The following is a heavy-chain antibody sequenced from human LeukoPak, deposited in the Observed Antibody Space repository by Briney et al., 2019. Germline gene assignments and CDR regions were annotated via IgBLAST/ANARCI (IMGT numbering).Heavy chain of an antibody. CDR1: GYTFTGYY. CDR3: ARDSGRFGEEYYYYYYYMDV. J-gene: IGHJ6*03. CDR2: INPNSGGT. D-gene: IGHD3-10*01. Sequence: ASVKVSCKASGYTFTGYYMHWVRQAPGQGLEWMGRINPNSGGTNYAQKFQGRVTMTRDTSISTAYKELSRLRSDDTAVYYCARDSGRFGEEYYYYYYYMDVWGKGTTVTVSS. V-gene: IGHV1-2*06.